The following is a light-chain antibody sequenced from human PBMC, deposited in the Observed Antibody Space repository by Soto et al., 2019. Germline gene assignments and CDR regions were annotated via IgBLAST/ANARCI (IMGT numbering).Light chain of an antibody. CDR2: GAY. J-gene: IGKJ2*01. CDR1: KSISTY. V-gene: IGKV1-39*01. Sequence: DIRMTQSPSSLSASVGDRVNITCRASKSISTYFNWYQHKPGTAPNLLIYGAYRLQSGVPSRFTGSGSRTDFTLTISNLQPGDSATDDCQQSNSSPYTFGQGTRLEIK. CDR3: QQSNSSPYT.